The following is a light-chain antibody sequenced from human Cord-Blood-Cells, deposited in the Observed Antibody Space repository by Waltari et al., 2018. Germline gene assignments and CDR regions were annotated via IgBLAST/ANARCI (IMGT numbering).Light chain of an antibody. Sequence: ELVLTQSPGTLSLSPGERATLSCRASQSVSSSYLAWYQPKPGPAPRLLIYGASSSATGIPDRFSGSGSGTDFTLTISRLEPEDFAVYYCQQYGSSPFGGGTKVEIK. V-gene: IGKV3-20*01. J-gene: IGKJ4*01. CDR3: QQYGSSP. CDR1: QSVSSSY. CDR2: GAS.